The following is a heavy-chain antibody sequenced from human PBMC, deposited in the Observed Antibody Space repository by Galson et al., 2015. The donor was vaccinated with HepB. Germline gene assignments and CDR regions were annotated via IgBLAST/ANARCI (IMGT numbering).Heavy chain of an antibody. D-gene: IGHD3-3*01. V-gene: IGHV1-69*01. CDR1: GGTFSSYA. CDR2: IIPIFGTA. J-gene: IGHJ4*02. CDR3: ARLSAYYDFWSGYYTGSLDY. Sequence: SCKASGGTFSSYAISWVRQAPGQGLEWMGGIIPIFGTANYAQKFQGRVTITADESTSTAYMELSSLRSEDTAVYYCARLSAYYDFWSGYYTGSLDYWGQGTLVTVSS.